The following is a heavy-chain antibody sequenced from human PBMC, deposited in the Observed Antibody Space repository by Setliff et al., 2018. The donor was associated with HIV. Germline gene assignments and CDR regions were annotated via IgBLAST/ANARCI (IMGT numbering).Heavy chain of an antibody. J-gene: IGHJ4*01. D-gene: IGHD2-2*01. V-gene: IGHV4-4*02. CDR2: TSHSGSV. Sequence: KASETLSLTCAVSGGSISSPNWWNWVRQPPGKGLEWIGETSHSGSVNYNPSLKSRAAISLDRSMNQFSLNLKSVTAADTAMYYCARVNVGCSVNSCFLEDWGRGTLVTVSS. CDR3: ARVNVGCSVNSCFLED. CDR1: GGSISSPNW.